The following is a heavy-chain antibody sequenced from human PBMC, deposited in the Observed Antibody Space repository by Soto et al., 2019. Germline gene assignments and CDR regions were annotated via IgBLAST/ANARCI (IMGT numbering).Heavy chain of an antibody. CDR2: IGSSGSII. Sequence: QVQLVESGGGLVKPGGSLRLSCAASGFTFSDYYMNWIRQAPGKGLEWVSYIGSSGSIIYYADSVKGRFTISRDNAKNSLDLQMNSLSADDTAVYYCASDAGLRGLPGVAPWGQGTLVTVSS. CDR1: GFTFSDYY. J-gene: IGHJ5*02. CDR3: ASDAGLRGLPGVAP. V-gene: IGHV3-11*01. D-gene: IGHD2-15*01.